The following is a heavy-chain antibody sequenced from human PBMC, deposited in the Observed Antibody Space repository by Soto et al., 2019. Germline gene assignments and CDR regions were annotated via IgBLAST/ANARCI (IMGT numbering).Heavy chain of an antibody. Sequence: QVQLVESGGGVVQPGRSLRLSCAASGFTFSSYAMHWVRQAPGKGLEWVAVISYDGSNKYYADSVKGRFTISRDNSKNTLYLQMNSLRAEDTAVYYCARDPGGDYGDYGVGDYFDYWGQGTLVTVSS. CDR3: ARDPGGDYGDYGVGDYFDY. J-gene: IGHJ4*02. V-gene: IGHV3-30-3*01. D-gene: IGHD4-17*01. CDR2: ISYDGSNK. CDR1: GFTFSSYA.